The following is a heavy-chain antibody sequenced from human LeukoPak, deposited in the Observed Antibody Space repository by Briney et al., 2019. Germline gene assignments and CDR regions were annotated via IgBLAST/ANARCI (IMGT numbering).Heavy chain of an antibody. V-gene: IGHV4-4*07. CDR2: IYTSGST. Sequence: PSETLSLTCTVSGGSISSYYWSWIRQPPGKGLEWIGRIYTSGSTNYNPSLKSRVTISVDTSKNQFSLKLSSVTAADTAVYYCARRGGLWFAELDWFDPWGQGTLVTVSS. CDR1: GGSISSYY. CDR3: ARRGGLWFAELDWFDP. D-gene: IGHD3-10*01. J-gene: IGHJ5*02.